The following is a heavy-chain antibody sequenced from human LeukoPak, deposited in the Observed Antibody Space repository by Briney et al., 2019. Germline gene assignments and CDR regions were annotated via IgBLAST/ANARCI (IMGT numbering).Heavy chain of an antibody. Sequence: GASVKVSCEPSGYTFTDYYMHWVRQAPGQGLEWMGWMSPNSGDTHYAVQFQDRVTMTRDTSISTAYMELSSLRSEDTAVYHCARLAESYSYGFGDWGQGTLVTVSS. J-gene: IGHJ4*02. CDR1: GYTFTDYY. D-gene: IGHD5-18*01. V-gene: IGHV1-2*02. CDR2: MSPNSGDT. CDR3: ARLAESYSYGFGD.